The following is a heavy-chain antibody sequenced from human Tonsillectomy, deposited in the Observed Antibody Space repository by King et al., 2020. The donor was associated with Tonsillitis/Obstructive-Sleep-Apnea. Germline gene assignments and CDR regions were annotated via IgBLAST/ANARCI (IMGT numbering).Heavy chain of an antibody. J-gene: IGHJ5*02. D-gene: IGHD3-22*01. V-gene: IGHV3-74*01. CDR1: GFTFSRYW. Sequence: VQLVESGGGLVQPGGSLRLSCAASGFTFSRYWMHWVRQAPGKGLVWVSRIYTDGRTTRYADSVKGRFTISRDNAKNTLYLQMNSLGAEDTAVYYCARGDLHNYYTDHWGQGTLVTVSS. CDR2: IYTDGRTT. CDR3: ARGDLHNYYTDH.